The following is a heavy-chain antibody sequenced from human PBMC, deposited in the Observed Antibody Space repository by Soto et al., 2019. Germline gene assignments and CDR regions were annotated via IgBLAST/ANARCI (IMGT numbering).Heavy chain of an antibody. CDR2: IIPIFGTA. J-gene: IGHJ6*02. V-gene: IGHV1-69*01. D-gene: IGHD1-7*01. CDR1: GGTFSSYA. Sequence: QVQLVQSGAEVKKPGSSVKVSCKASGGTFSSYAISWVRQAPGQGLEWMGGIIPIFGTANYAQKFQGRVTITADESPSRGDKELSSLRSEDTAVYYCGVDTPHWELDLRLRPGLVDYYYGMDVWGQGTTVTVSS. CDR3: GVDTPHWELDLRLRPGLVDYYYGMDV.